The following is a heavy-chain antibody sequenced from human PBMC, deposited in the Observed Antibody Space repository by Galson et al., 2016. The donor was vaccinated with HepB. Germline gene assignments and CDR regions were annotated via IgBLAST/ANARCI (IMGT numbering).Heavy chain of an antibody. J-gene: IGHJ6*02. CDR2: FYYTGNT. CDR1: GFGFSSFSMN. CDR3: ARVARLEVPGLRGYYYYAMDV. D-gene: IGHD6-19*01. Sequence: LRLSCAASGFGFSSFSMNWVRQAPGKGLEWIGSFYYTGNTYYNPSLKGRVTISGDTSKNQFSLKVRSVTAADTALYYCARVARLEVPGLRGYYYYAMDVWGQGTTVTVSS. V-gene: IGHV4-59*05.